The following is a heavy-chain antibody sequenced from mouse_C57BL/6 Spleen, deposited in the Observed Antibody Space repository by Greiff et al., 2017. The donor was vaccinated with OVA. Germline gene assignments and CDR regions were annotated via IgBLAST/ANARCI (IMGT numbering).Heavy chain of an antibody. CDR3: ARCPHYYGSSYGGAMDY. D-gene: IGHD1-1*01. CDR2: IYPGDGDT. V-gene: IGHV1-82*01. Sequence: QVQLQQSGPELVKPGASVKISCKASGYAFSSSWMNWVKQRPGKGLEWIGRIYPGDGDTNYNGKFKGKATLTADKSSSTAYMQLSSLTSEDSAVYVCARCPHYYGSSYGGAMDYWGQGTSVTVSS. J-gene: IGHJ4*01. CDR1: GYAFSSSW.